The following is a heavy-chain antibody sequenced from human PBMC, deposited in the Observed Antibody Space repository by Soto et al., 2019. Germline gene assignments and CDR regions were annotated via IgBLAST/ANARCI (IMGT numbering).Heavy chain of an antibody. CDR3: ARDIVVVPAAYGMDV. CDR1: GFPFSSYW. V-gene: IGHV3-74*01. CDR2: INSDGSST. D-gene: IGHD2-2*01. Sequence: PGGSMRLSCAASGFPFSSYWMHWVRQAPGKGLVWVSRINSDGSSTSYADSVKGRFTISRDNAKNTLYLQMNSLRAEDTAVYYCARDIVVVPAAYGMDVWGQGTTVTVSS. J-gene: IGHJ6*02.